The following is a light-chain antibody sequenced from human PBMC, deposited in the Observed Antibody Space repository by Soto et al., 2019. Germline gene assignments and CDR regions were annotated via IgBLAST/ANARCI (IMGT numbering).Light chain of an antibody. CDR1: QSVSSSY. CDR2: GAS. Sequence: EIVLTQSPGTLSLSPGERATLSCRASQSVSSSYLAWYQQKPGQAPRLLIYGASSRATGIPDRFSGSGSGTDFTLNISRLEPEDFXXXXXQQYGSSRTFGQGTKVEIK. V-gene: IGKV3-20*01. CDR3: QQYGSSRT. J-gene: IGKJ1*01.